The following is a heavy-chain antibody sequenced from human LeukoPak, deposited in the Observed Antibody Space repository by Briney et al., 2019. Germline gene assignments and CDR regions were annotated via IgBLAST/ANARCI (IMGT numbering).Heavy chain of an antibody. CDR3: AREAGYSSSSPFDY. Sequence: SVKVSCKASGGTFSSYAISWVRQAPEQGLEWMGGIIPIFGTANYAQKFQGRVTITTDESTSTAYMELSSLRSEDTAVYYCAREAGYSSSSPFDYWGQGTLVTVSS. CDR2: IIPIFGTA. CDR1: GGTFSSYA. J-gene: IGHJ4*02. V-gene: IGHV1-69*05. D-gene: IGHD6-6*01.